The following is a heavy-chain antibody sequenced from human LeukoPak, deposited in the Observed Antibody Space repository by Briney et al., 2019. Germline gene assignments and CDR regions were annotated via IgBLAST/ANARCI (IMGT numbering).Heavy chain of an antibody. V-gene: IGHV4-39*02. J-gene: IGHJ4*02. CDR1: GGSISTSSY. Sequence: SETLSLTCTVSGGSISTSSYWAWIRPPPGKGLEWIGNIYYSGSTYYNPSLKSRLTISVDTSKNHSSLRLSSVTAADTAVYSCARVGSSWPHYYFDSWGQGTLLTVSS. CDR2: IYYSGST. D-gene: IGHD6-13*01. CDR3: ARVGSSWPHYYFDS.